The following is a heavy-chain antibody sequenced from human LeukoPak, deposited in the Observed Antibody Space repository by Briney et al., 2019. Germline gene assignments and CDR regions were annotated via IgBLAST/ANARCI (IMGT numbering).Heavy chain of an antibody. J-gene: IGHJ6*04. CDR1: GGSISSGGYY. Sequence: SETLSLTCTVSGGSISSGGYYWSWIRQHPGRGLEWIGYIYYSGSIYYNPSLKSRVTISVDTSKNQFSLKLSSVTAADTAVYYCARQDYGGHYYYGMDVWGKGTTVTVSS. V-gene: IGHV4-31*03. D-gene: IGHD4/OR15-4a*01. CDR2: IYYSGSI. CDR3: ARQDYGGHYYYGMDV.